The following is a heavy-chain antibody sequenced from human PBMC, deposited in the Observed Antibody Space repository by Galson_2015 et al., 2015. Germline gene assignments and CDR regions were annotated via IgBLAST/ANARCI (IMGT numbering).Heavy chain of an antibody. Sequence: SLRLSCAASGFTFSNYGMHWVRQAPGKGLEWVTVIWYDGSNKYYADSVKGRFTISRDNSKNTAYLQMNSLRVEDTAVYYCARGNGGYFGYFDYWGQGTLVTVSS. CDR3: ARGNGGYFGYFDY. D-gene: IGHD4-23*01. CDR2: IWYDGSNK. V-gene: IGHV3-33*01. J-gene: IGHJ4*02. CDR1: GFTFSNYG.